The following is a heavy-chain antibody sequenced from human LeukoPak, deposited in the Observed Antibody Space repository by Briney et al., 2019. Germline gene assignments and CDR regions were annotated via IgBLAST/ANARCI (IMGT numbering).Heavy chain of an antibody. Sequence: SGTLSLTCTVSGGSISSGGYYWSWIRQPPGKGLEWIGYIYYSGSTNYSPSLKSRVTISVDTSKNQFSLKLSSVTAADTAVYYCASCSSGYYSHPYYFDYWGQGTLVTVSS. CDR2: IYYSGST. CDR3: ASCSSGYYSHPYYFDY. CDR1: GGSISSGGYY. V-gene: IGHV4-61*08. D-gene: IGHD3-22*01. J-gene: IGHJ4*02.